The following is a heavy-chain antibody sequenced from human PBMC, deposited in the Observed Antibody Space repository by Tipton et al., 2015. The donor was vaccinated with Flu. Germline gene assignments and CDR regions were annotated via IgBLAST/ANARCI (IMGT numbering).Heavy chain of an antibody. D-gene: IGHD3-10*01. CDR3: ARAYGSGVHWFDT. CDR2: ISTSGST. V-gene: IGHV4-61*02. Sequence: TLSLTCTVSGGSVSSGGYHWTWIRQFPGKGLEWIGRISTSGSTNYNASLESRVTLSRDTSKNQFSLRLKSATAADTALYYCARAYGSGVHWFDTWGQGTLVTVSS. J-gene: IGHJ5*02. CDR1: GGSVSSGGYH.